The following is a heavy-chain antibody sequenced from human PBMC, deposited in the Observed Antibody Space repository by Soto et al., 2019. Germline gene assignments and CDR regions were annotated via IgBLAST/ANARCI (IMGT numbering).Heavy chain of an antibody. D-gene: IGHD6-13*01. Sequence: GASVKVSCKASGGTFSSYTISWVRQAPGQGLEWMGRIIPILGIANYAQKFQGRVTITADKSTSTAYMELSSLRSEDTAVYYCARGFDGHSSSWYGYRLNWFDPWGQGTLVTVSS. CDR3: ARGFDGHSSSWYGYRLNWFDP. J-gene: IGHJ5*02. CDR1: GGTFSSYT. V-gene: IGHV1-69*02. CDR2: IIPILGIA.